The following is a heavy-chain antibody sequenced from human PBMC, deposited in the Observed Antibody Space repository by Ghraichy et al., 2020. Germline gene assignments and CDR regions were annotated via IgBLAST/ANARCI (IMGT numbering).Heavy chain of an antibody. CDR1: GFTFSSYN. D-gene: IGHD2-15*01. CDR2: ITGSSRTI. CDR3: ARASRVVCLYFYDGMDV. V-gene: IGHV3-48*02. Sequence: GGSLRLSCVGSGFTFSSYNMNWVRQSPGKGLEWVSYITGSSRTIFYADSVKGRFTISRDNAKNSLSLQMNSLRDEDTAVYYCARASRVVCLYFYDGMDVWGQGTTVTVSS. J-gene: IGHJ6*02.